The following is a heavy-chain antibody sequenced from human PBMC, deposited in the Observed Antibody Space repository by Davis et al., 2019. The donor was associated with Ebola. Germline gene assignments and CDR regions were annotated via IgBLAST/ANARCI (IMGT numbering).Heavy chain of an antibody. CDR1: GGSISSYY. D-gene: IGHD2-2*01. V-gene: IGHV4-59*12. Sequence: SETLSLTCTVSGGSISSYYWSWIRQPPGKGLEWIGYIYYSGSTNYNPSLKSRVTISVDTSKNQFSLKLSSVTAADTAVYYCARGRGVVVPAASIRLGWNLGIDYWGQGTLVTVSS. CDR3: ARGRGVVVPAASIRLGWNLGIDY. J-gene: IGHJ4*02. CDR2: IYYSGST.